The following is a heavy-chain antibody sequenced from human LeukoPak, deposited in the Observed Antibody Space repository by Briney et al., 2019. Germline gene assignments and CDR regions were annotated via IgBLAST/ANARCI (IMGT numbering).Heavy chain of an antibody. Sequence: PAETLSLTCTVSGGSISSSSYYWGRIRQPPGKGLEWIGSIYYNGSPYYNPSLKSRVTISVDTSNNQFSLRVSSVTAADTAVYYCARRRGYSGSYYYFDYWGQGTLVTVSS. V-gene: IGHV4-39*01. J-gene: IGHJ4*02. CDR3: ARRRGYSGSYYYFDY. CDR2: IYYNGSP. D-gene: IGHD6-13*01. CDR1: GGSISSSSYY.